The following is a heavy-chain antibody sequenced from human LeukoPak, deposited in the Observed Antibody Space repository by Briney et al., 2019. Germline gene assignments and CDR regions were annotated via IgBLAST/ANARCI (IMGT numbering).Heavy chain of an antibody. J-gene: IGHJ2*01. Sequence: SETLSLTCTVSGGSLSSYYWTWIRQPPGKELEWIGYLYYTGTTNYNPSLKSRVTISVDTSKNQFSLKLTSVTAADTAVYFCARSKNRYFDLWGRGTLVTVSS. CDR2: LYYTGTT. CDR3: ARSKNRYFDL. V-gene: IGHV4-59*01. CDR1: GGSLSSYY.